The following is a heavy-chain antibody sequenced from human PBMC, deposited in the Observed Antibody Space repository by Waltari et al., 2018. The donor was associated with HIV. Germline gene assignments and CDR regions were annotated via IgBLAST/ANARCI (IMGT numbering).Heavy chain of an antibody. CDR1: GFTFSSYA. J-gene: IGHJ5*02. V-gene: IGHV3-23*01. D-gene: IGHD1-1*01. CDR2: ISGSGGRT. Sequence: EVQLLESGGGLVQPGGSLRLSCAASGFTFSSYAMSWVRQAPGKGLEWVSAISGSGGRTDYADSVKGRFTISRDNSKNTLYLQMNSLRAEDMAVYYCATHNWNDGGNWFDPWGQGTLVTVSS. CDR3: ATHNWNDGGNWFDP.